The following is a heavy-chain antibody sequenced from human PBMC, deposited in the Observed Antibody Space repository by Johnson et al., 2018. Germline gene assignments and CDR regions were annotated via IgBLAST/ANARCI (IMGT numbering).Heavy chain of an antibody. Sequence: VQLVQSGGGLVQPGRSLRLSCAASGFTFDDYAMHWVRQAPGKGLEWVSGISWNSGSIGYADSVKGRFTISRDNAKNSLYLQMKSLRAEDTALYYCAKESVVGDAFDIWGQGTMVTVSS. CDR1: GFTFDDYA. CDR2: ISWNSGSI. D-gene: IGHD3-22*01. CDR3: AKESVVGDAFDI. V-gene: IGHV3-9*01. J-gene: IGHJ3*02.